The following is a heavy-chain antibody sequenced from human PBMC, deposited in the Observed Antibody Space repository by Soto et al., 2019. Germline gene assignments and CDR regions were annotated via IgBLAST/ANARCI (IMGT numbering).Heavy chain of an antibody. D-gene: IGHD3-16*01. CDR3: ATRLSVSYGPLFDQ. V-gene: IGHV3-48*03. Sequence: EVQLEESGGGLVQHGGSLRLACAGSGFKFSSYEMNWVRQAPGKGLEWLSFILHSGDIIYYADSVKGRFTISRDNAKNLLYLHMNTLRVEDTAIYYCATRLSVSYGPLFDQSGQGTLVTVSS. J-gene: IGHJ4*02. CDR1: GFKFSSYE. CDR2: ILHSGDII.